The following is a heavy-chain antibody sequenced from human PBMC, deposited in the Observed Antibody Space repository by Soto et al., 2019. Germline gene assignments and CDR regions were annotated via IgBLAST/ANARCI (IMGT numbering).Heavy chain of an antibody. CDR3: AKEGTYYGSGRYYKPAAPFDY. CDR1: GFTFDDYA. V-gene: IGHV3-9*01. CDR2: ISWNSGSI. J-gene: IGHJ4*02. Sequence: EVQLVESGGGLVQPGRSLRLSCAASGFTFDDYAMHWVRQAPGKGLEWVSGISWNSGSIGYADSVKGRFTISRDNAKKYLYLQMNSLRAEDTALYYCAKEGTYYGSGRYYKPAAPFDYWGQGTLVTVSS. D-gene: IGHD3-10*01.